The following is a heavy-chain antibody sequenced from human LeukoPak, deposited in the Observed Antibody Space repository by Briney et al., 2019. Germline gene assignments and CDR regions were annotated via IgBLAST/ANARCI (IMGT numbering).Heavy chain of an antibody. D-gene: IGHD2-2*01. V-gene: IGHV3-21*01. CDR3: ARGYCSSTSCYFSSAYLDP. CDR1: GFTFSSYS. Sequence: GGSLRLSCAASGFTFSSYSMNWVRQAPGKGLEWVSSISSSSSYIYYADSVKGRFTISRDNAKNSLYLQMNSLRAEDTAVYYCARGYCSSTSCYFSSAYLDPWGQGTLVTVSS. J-gene: IGHJ5*02. CDR2: ISSSSSYI.